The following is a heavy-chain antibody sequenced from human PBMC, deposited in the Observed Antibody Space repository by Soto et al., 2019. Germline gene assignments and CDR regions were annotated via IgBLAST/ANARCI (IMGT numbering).Heavy chain of an antibody. J-gene: IGHJ6*02. CDR3: AHRPFGGTSQLVGGGYYGMDV. CDR1: GGTFSSYA. CDR2: IIPIFGTA. D-gene: IGHD6-6*01. V-gene: IGHV1-69*13. Sequence: SVKVSCKASGGTFSSYAISWVRQAPGQGLEWMGGIIPIFGTANYAQKFQGRVTITADESTSTAYMELSSLRSEDTAVYYCAHRPFGGTSQLVGGGYYGMDVWGQGTTVTVSS.